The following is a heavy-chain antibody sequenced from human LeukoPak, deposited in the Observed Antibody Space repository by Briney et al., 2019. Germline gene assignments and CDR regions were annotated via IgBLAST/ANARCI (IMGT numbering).Heavy chain of an antibody. CDR3: ARALGYCSSTSCYNFDY. V-gene: IGHV1-69*05. D-gene: IGHD2-2*02. J-gene: IGHJ4*02. CDR1: GYTFTGYY. Sequence: ASVEVSCKASGYTFTGYYMHWVRQAPGQGLEWMGGIIPIFGTANYAQKFQGRVTITTDESTSTAYMELSSLRSEDTAVYYCARALGYCSSTSCYNFDYWGQGTLVTVSS. CDR2: IIPIFGTA.